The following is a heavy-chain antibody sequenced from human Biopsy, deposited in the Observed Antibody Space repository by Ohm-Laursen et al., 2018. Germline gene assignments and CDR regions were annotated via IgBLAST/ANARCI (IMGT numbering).Heavy chain of an antibody. Sequence: SDTLSLTCTVSGGSISSSTTYYWAWLRQPPGKGLEWIGSIYNTETTFYNPSLKSRVTISVDTSTNQFSLKVSSVTVADTALYFCARHPTGFWFGPWGHGTLVTVSS. CDR2: IYNTETT. J-gene: IGHJ5*02. CDR1: GGSISSSTTYY. CDR3: ARHPTGFWFGP. V-gene: IGHV4-39*01.